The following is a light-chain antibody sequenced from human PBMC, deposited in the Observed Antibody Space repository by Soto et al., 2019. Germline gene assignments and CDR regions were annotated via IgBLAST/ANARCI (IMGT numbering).Light chain of an antibody. CDR2: EVS. CDR3: HSYTTSSTLI. J-gene: IGLJ2*01. CDR1: SSDVGAYNY. Sequence: QSALTQPPSASGSPGQSVTISCTGTSSDVGAYNYVSWYQQHPGKAPKLIIYEVSNRPSGVSNRFSGSKSGNTASLTISGLQAEEEADYYCHSYTTSSTLIFGGGTKLTVL. V-gene: IGLV2-14*01.